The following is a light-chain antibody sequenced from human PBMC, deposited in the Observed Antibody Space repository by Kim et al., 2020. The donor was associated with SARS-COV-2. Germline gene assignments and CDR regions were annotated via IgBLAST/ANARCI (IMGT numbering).Light chain of an antibody. CDR3: NSRDSRGNHLRVV. Sequence: SSELTQDPAVSVALGQTVRITCQGDSLRSYYASWYQQKPGQAPVLVIYGKNNRPSGIPDRFSGSSSGNTASLTITGAQAEDEADNYCNSRDSRGNHLRVV. V-gene: IGLV3-19*01. CDR2: GKN. J-gene: IGLJ2*01. CDR1: SLRSYY.